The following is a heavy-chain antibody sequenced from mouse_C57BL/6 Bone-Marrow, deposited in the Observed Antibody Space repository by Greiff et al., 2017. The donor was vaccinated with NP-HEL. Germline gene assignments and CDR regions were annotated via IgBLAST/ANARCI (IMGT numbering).Heavy chain of an antibody. CDR1: GFSLSTSGMG. Sequence: QVTLKESGPGILQSSQTLSLTCSFSGFSLSTSGMGVSWIRQPSGKGLEWLAHIYWDDDKRYNPSLKSRLTISKDTSRNQVFLKITSVDTADTATYYCARQLRPYFDYWGQGTTLTVSS. V-gene: IGHV8-12*01. CDR2: IYWDDDK. D-gene: IGHD3-2*02. J-gene: IGHJ2*01. CDR3: ARQLRPYFDY.